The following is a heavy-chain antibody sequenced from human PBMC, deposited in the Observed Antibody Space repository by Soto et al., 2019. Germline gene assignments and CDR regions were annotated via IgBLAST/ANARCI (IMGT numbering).Heavy chain of an antibody. J-gene: IGHJ4*02. V-gene: IGHV5-51*01. CDR2: IYPGDSDT. CDR3: ARPASSGWYYFDY. D-gene: IGHD6-19*01. CDR1: GYSFTSYW. Sequence: PGESLKISCKGSGYSFTSYWIGLVSQMPGKGLEWMGIIYPGDSDTRYSPSFQGQVTISADKSISTAYLQWSSLKASDTAMYYCARPASSGWYYFDYWGQGTLVTVSS.